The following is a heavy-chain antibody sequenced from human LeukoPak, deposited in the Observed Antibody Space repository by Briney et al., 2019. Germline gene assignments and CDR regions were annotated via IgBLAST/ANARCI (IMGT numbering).Heavy chain of an antibody. CDR3: ARDSSGYYLDY. Sequence: GGSLRLSCAASGFTVSSNYMTWVRQAPGKGLEWVSVIYSGGNTYYADSVKGRFTISRDNSKNTLYLQMNSLRAEDTAVYYCARDSSGYYLDYWGQGTLVTVSS. D-gene: IGHD3-22*01. CDR1: GFTVSSNY. CDR2: IYSGGNT. V-gene: IGHV3-66*02. J-gene: IGHJ4*02.